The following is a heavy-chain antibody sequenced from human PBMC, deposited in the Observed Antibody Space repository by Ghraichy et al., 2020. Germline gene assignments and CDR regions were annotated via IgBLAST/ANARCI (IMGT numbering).Heavy chain of an antibody. D-gene: IGHD5-12*01. Sequence: GGSLRLSCAASGFIFSHASMSWVRQAPGKGLEWIGQIKTKSDGGAADYAAPLKGRFTISRDDSQNTLYLQVNGLKTDDTAVYYCTTHRGYTGNARFDYWGQGTLVTVSS. CDR3: TTHRGYTGNARFDY. J-gene: IGHJ4*02. CDR2: IKTKSDGGAA. CDR1: GFIFSHAS. V-gene: IGHV3-15*01.